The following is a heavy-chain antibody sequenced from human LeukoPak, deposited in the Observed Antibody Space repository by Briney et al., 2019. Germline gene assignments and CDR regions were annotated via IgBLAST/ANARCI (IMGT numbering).Heavy chain of an antibody. D-gene: IGHD6-19*01. V-gene: IGHV3-30*18. CDR1: GFTFSSYG. CDR3: AKFVGIAVATDY. J-gene: IGHJ4*02. Sequence: GGSLRLSCAASGFTFSSYGMHWVRQAPGKGLEWVAVISYDGSNKYYADSVKGRFTISRDNSKNTLYLQMNSLRAEDTAVYYCAKFVGIAVATDYWGQGTLVTVSS. CDR2: ISYDGSNK.